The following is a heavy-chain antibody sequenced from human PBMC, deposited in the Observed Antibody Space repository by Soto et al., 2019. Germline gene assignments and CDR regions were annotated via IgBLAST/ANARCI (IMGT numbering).Heavy chain of an antibody. D-gene: IGHD3-16*01. CDR1: GGSVSSGSYY. CDR2: SYYSGST. Sequence: SETLSLTCTVSGGSVSSGSYYWRWIRQPPGKGLEWIGYSYYSGSTNYNPSLKSRVTISVDTSKNQLSLKLSSVTAADKAVYYCASNYVPRAVPSDWGQGTLVTVSS. CDR3: ASNYVPRAVPSD. J-gene: IGHJ4*02. V-gene: IGHV4-61*01.